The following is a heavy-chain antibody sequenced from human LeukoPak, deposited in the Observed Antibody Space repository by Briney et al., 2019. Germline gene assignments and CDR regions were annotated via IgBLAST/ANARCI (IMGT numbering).Heavy chain of an antibody. CDR2: IRYDGSNK. Sequence: GGSLRLSCAASGFPFSTYGMHWVRQAPGKGLEWVAFIRYDGSNKYYADSVKGRFTISRDNSKNTLYLQMNSLRAEDTAVYYCAKIGFGNRTLSFDYWGQGTLVTVSS. J-gene: IGHJ4*02. D-gene: IGHD1/OR15-1a*01. CDR1: GFPFSTYG. V-gene: IGHV3-30*02. CDR3: AKIGFGNRTLSFDY.